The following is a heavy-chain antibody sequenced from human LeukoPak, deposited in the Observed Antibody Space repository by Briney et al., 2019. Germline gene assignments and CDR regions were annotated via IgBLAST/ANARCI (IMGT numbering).Heavy chain of an antibody. CDR1: GGSISSGGYY. J-gene: IGHJ5*02. V-gene: IGHV4-31*03. D-gene: IGHD4-17*01. CDR2: IYYSGST. CDR3: ARGEVKKTTVNLFDP. Sequence: SETLSLTCTVSGGSISSGGYYWSWIGQHPGKGLEGIGYIYYSGSTYYNPSLKSRVTISVDTSKNQFSLKLSSVTAADTAVYYCARGEVKKTTVNLFDPWGQGTLVTVSS.